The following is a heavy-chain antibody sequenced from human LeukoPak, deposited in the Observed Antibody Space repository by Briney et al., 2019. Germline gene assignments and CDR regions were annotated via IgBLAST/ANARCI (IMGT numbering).Heavy chain of an antibody. CDR2: INPSGGST. CDR3: ARSWVVAPPSSGMDV. Sequence: ASVKVSCKASGYTFTSDYMHWVRQAPGQGLEWMGIINPSGGSTSYAQKCQGRVTMTRDTSTSTVYMELSSLRSENTAVYYCARSWVVAPPSSGMDVWGQGTTVTVSS. D-gene: IGHD2-15*01. V-gene: IGHV1-46*01. J-gene: IGHJ6*02. CDR1: GYTFTSDY.